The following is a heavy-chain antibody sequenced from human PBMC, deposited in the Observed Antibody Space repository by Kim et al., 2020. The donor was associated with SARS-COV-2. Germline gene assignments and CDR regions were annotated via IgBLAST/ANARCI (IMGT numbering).Heavy chain of an antibody. J-gene: IGHJ4*02. V-gene: IGHV4-39*02. CDR2: T. D-gene: IGHD7-27*01. CDR3: ARLSQLGTTIDY. Sequence: TDYQPYFKTRVTISVDTSRNHFSLTLSSVTAADTAVYYCARLSQLGTTIDYWGQGTLVTVSS.